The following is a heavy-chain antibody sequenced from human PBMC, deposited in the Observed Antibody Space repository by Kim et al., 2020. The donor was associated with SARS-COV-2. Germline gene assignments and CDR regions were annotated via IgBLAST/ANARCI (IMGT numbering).Heavy chain of an antibody. CDR3: AKDRKVRGVITDYLDY. D-gene: IGHD3-10*01. J-gene: IGHJ4*02. Sequence: GGSLRLSCAASGFTFRSYGMHWVRQAPGKGLEWVAVIWYDGSNKYYADSVKGRFTISRDNSKNMLYLQMNGLRAEDTAVYYCAKDRKVRGVITDYLDYWGQGTMVSV. V-gene: IGHV3-33*06. CDR1: GFTFRSYG. CDR2: IWYDGSNK.